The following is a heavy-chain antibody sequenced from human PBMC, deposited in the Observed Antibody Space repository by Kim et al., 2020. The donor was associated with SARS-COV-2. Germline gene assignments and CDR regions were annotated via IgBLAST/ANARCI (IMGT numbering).Heavy chain of an antibody. J-gene: IGHJ4*02. Sequence: YAAAVKGRFTISRDNAKSTLDLQMNSLRPEDTAVYYCARGSWSYGFDSWGQGVLVTVSS. CDR3: ARGSWSYGFDS. V-gene: IGHV3-74*01. D-gene: IGHD3-10*01.